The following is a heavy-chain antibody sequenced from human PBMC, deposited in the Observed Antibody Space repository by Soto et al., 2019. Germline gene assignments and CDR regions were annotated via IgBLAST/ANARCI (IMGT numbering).Heavy chain of an antibody. J-gene: IGHJ6*02. V-gene: IGHV3-13*04. CDR3: ARGGPNWDYYFYGMDV. Sequence: GGSLRLSCAASGFTFSSYGMHWVRQAPGKGLEWVSGIGTAGDTYYPDSVKGRFTISRENAKNSLYLQMNSLRAGDTAVYYCARGGPNWDYYFYGMDVWGQGTTVTVSS. CDR2: IGTAGDT. D-gene: IGHD3-16*01. CDR1: GFTFSSYG.